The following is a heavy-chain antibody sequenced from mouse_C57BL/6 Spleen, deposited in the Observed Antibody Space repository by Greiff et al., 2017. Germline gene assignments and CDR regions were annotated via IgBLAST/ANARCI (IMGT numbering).Heavy chain of an antibody. CDR3: TILRRAYWYFDV. D-gene: IGHD2-12*01. J-gene: IGHJ1*03. V-gene: IGHV1-15*01. CDR2: IDPETGGT. Sequence: QVQLQQSGAELVRPGASVTLSCKASGYTFTDYEMHWVKQTPVHGLEWIGAIDPETGGTAYNQKFKGKAILTADKSSSTAYMDLRILAAEDSAVYYCTILRRAYWYFDVWGTGTTVTVSS. CDR1: GYTFTDYE.